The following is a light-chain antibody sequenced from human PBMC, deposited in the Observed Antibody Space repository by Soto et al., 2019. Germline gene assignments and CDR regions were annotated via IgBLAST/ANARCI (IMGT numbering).Light chain of an antibody. Sequence: EIVLTQSASTRALSPVARAAVFFMASQSVSSYLAWYQQKPGQAPRLLIYRASTRATGIPARFSGSGSGTELTRSVYCLQFDDFAVYYCKQFNNWPRTDGPGTKVDIK. CDR3: KQFNNWPRT. CDR2: RAS. J-gene: IGKJ1*01. V-gene: IGKV3-15*01. CDR1: QSVSSY.